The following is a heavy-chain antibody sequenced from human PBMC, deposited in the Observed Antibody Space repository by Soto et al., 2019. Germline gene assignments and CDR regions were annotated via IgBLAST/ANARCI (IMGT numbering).Heavy chain of an antibody. J-gene: IGHJ6*02. CDR3: ARMVRGVISPYFYYYGMDV. Sequence: QVQLVQSGAEVKKPGSSVKVSCKASGGIFSSYAISWVRQAPGQGLEWLGGIIPIFGTANYAQKFQGRVTMPADESTRTAYMELSSLRSEDTAVYYCARMVRGVISPYFYYYGMDVWGQGTTVTVSS. CDR2: IIPIFGTA. V-gene: IGHV1-69*01. D-gene: IGHD3-10*01. CDR1: GGIFSSYA.